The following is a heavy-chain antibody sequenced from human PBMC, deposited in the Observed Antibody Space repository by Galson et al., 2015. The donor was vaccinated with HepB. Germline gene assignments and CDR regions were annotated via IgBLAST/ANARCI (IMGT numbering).Heavy chain of an antibody. J-gene: IGHJ5*02. CDR2: FDPEDGET. D-gene: IGHD6-13*01. CDR1: GYTLTELS. CDR3: ATRLQQLVLVRSGAGWFDP. Sequence: SVKVSCKVSGYTLTELSMHWVRQAPGKGLDWMGGFDPEDGETIYAQKFQGRVTMTEDTSTDTAYMELSSLRSEDTAVYYCATRLQQLVLVRSGAGWFDPWGQGTLVTVSS. V-gene: IGHV1-24*01.